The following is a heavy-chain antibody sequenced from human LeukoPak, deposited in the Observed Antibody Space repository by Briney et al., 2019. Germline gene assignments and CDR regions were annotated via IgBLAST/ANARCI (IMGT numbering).Heavy chain of an antibody. CDR1: GVSVSSYY. CDR3: ARALVIRQDDAFDV. Sequence: SETLSLTCTVSGVSVSSYYWSWIRQPPGKGLEWIGYIFYMGETDYNPSLKRRVTISVDTSKNQFSLKLSSVTAADTAVYYCARALVIRQDDAFDVWGQGTMVTVSS. D-gene: IGHD3-9*01. V-gene: IGHV4-59*02. CDR2: IFYMGET. J-gene: IGHJ3*01.